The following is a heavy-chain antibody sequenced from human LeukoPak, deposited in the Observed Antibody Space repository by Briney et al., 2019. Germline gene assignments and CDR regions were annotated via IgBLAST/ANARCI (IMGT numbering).Heavy chain of an antibody. CDR1: GFTFTRHW. Sequence: PGGSLRLSCAASGFTFTRHWMHWVRQAPGKGLVWVSHVNSDGIRKSYGDSVMGRFTISRDNGKNTLDLQMNSLRAEDTAVYYCARDSGSSALGAFDVWGQGTMVSVSS. J-gene: IGHJ3*01. CDR2: VNSDGIRK. D-gene: IGHD1-26*01. V-gene: IGHV3-74*01. CDR3: ARDSGSSALGAFDV.